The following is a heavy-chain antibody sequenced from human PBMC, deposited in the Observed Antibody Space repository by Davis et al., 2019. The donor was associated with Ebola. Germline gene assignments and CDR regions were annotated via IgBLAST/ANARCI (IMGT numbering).Heavy chain of an antibody. CDR3: TRGGGPGAPWPGILRPIY. J-gene: IGHJ4*02. V-gene: IGHV3-23*01. CDR2: ISGSGGST. CDR1: GFTFSSYA. D-gene: IGHD3-9*01. Sequence: GESLKISCAASGFTFSSYAMSWVRQAPGKGLEWVSAISGSGGSTYYADSVKGRFTISRDDSKSIAYLQMNSLKTEDTAVYYCTRGGGPGAPWPGILRPIYWGQGTLVTVSS.